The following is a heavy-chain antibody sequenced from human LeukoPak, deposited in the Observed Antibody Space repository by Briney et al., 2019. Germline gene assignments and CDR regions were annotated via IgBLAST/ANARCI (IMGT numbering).Heavy chain of an antibody. D-gene: IGHD1-26*01. CDR3: AKRDTTY. CDR2: ISDSGGST. Sequence: PGGSLRLSCAASGITFTSYAMSWVRQAPGKGLEWVSAISDSGGSTYYADSVRGRFTISRDNSKNTLYLQMNSLRAEDTAIYDCAKRDTTYWGQGTLVTVSS. J-gene: IGHJ4*02. CDR1: GITFTSYA. V-gene: IGHV3-23*01.